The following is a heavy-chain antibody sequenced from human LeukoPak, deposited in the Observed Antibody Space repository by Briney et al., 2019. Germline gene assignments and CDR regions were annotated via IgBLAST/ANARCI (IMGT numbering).Heavy chain of an antibody. CDR3: ARGENNYGYYYFDY. J-gene: IGHJ4*02. CDR2: INSDGSST. V-gene: IGHV3-74*01. D-gene: IGHD5-18*01. Sequence: PGGSLRLSCAASGFTFSSYWMHWVRQAPGKGLVWVSRINSDGSSTSYADSVKGRFTISRDNAKNTLYLQMNSLRAEDTAVYYCARGENNYGYYYFDYWGQGTLVTVSS. CDR1: GFTFSSYW.